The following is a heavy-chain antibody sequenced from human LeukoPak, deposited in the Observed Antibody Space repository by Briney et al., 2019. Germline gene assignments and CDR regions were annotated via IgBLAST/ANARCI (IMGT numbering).Heavy chain of an antibody. J-gene: IGHJ4*02. V-gene: IGHV3-30*02. Sequence: GGSLRLSCAASGFTFSSYGMHWVRQAPGKGLEWVAFIRYDGSNKYYADSVKGRFTISRDNSKNTLYLQMNSLRAEDTAVYYCAKDPGWLQLVGYFDYWGQGTLVTVSS. CDR2: IRYDGSNK. CDR1: GFTFSSYG. CDR3: AKDPGWLQLVGYFDY. D-gene: IGHD5-24*01.